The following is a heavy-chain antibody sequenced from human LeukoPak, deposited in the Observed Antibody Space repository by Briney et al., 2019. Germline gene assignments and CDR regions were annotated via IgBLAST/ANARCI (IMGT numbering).Heavy chain of an antibody. CDR1: GFTFSSYS. J-gene: IGHJ4*02. Sequence: PGGSLRLSCAASGFTFSSYSMNWVRQAPGKGLEWVSSISSSSSYIYYADSVKGRFTISRDNAKNSLYLQMNSLRAEDTAVYYCARDRWLQQGSPIYYWGQGTLVTVSS. D-gene: IGHD5-24*01. V-gene: IGHV3-21*01. CDR3: ARDRWLQQGSPIYY. CDR2: ISSSSSYI.